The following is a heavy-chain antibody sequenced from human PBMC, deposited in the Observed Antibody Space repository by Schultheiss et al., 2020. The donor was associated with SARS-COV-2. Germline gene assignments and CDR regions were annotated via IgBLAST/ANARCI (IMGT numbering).Heavy chain of an antibody. CDR3: ARVPKGSESYFSFDY. D-gene: IGHD3-10*01. V-gene: IGHV1-46*01. J-gene: IGHJ4*02. Sequence: ASVKVSCKASGYTFTSYYMHWVRQAPGQGLEWMGIINPSGGSTSYAQKFQGRVTMTRDTSTSTVYMELSSLRSEDTAVYYCARVPKGSESYFSFDYWGQGTLVTVSS. CDR1: GYTFTSYY. CDR2: INPSGGST.